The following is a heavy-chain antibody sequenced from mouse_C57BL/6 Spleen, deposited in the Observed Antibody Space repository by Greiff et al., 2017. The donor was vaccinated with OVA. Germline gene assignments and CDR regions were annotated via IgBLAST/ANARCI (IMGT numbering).Heavy chain of an antibody. Sequence: QVQLQQSGAELVKPGASVKMSCKASGYTFTSYWITWVKQRPGQGLEWIGDIYPGSGSTNYNEKFKSKATLTVDTSSSTAYMQLSSLTSEDSAVYDCARKHDYGWVWFAYWGQGTLVTVAA. CDR3: ARKHDYGWVWFAY. J-gene: IGHJ3*01. CDR2: IYPGSGST. V-gene: IGHV1-55*01. CDR1: GYTFTSYW. D-gene: IGHD2-4*01.